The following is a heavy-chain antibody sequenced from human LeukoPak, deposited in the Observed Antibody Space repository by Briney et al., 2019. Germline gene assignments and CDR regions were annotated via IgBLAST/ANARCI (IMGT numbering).Heavy chain of an antibody. CDR3: ARVTYYYGSGSYSDKDYFDY. J-gene: IGHJ4*02. D-gene: IGHD3-10*01. V-gene: IGHV1-2*02. Sequence: ASVKVSCKASGYTFTSYDINWVRQAPGQGLEWMGWINPNSGGTNYAQKFQGRVTMTRDTSISTAYMELSRLRSDDTAVYYCARVTYYYGSGSYSDKDYFDYWGQGTLVTVSS. CDR1: GYTFTSYD. CDR2: INPNSGGT.